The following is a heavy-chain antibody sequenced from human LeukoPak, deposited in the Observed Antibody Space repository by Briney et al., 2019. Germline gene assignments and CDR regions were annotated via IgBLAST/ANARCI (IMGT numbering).Heavy chain of an antibody. D-gene: IGHD1-7*01. V-gene: IGHV4-39*01. Sequence: PSGTLSLTCTASGGSISSSSYYWGWLRQPPGKGREGIGSKYDSGRNYYNPSLKSRVTISVDTSKSQFSLKMSPVTAEDTAVYYCARLGRPSGTTRSLFPGRLACDYWGQGTLVTVSS. J-gene: IGHJ4*02. CDR3: ARLGRPSGTTRSLFPGRLACDY. CDR2: KYDSGRN. CDR1: GGSISSSSYY.